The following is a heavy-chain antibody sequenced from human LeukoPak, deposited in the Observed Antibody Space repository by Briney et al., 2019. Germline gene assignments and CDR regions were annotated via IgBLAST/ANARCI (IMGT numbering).Heavy chain of an antibody. CDR1: GFTFSTYW. CDR3: AREYGFGSGSYYP. D-gene: IGHD3-10*01. J-gene: IGHJ5*02. CDR2: IKSDGSST. V-gene: IGHV3-74*01. Sequence: GGSLRLSCAASGFTFSTYWMHWVRQAPGKGLVWVSRIKSDGSSTSYADSAKGRFIISSDNAKNTLYLQMNSLRAEDTAVYYCAREYGFGSGSYYPWGQGTLVIVSS.